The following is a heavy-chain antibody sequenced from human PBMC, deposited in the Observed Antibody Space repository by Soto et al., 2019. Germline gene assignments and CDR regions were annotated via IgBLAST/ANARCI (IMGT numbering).Heavy chain of an antibody. D-gene: IGHD3-10*01. CDR2: IKTDGSET. CDR3: TSDRYPRFYHGSGSYPYY. V-gene: IGHV3-7*03. CDR1: GFTFSSFW. Sequence: LRLSCAASGFTFSSFWMSWVRQAPGKGLEWVANIKTDGSETHYVDSVKGRFTISRDNPKTSLFLQMNSLRVEDTAVYFCTSDRYPRFYHGSGSYPYYWGQGTPVTVS. J-gene: IGHJ4*02.